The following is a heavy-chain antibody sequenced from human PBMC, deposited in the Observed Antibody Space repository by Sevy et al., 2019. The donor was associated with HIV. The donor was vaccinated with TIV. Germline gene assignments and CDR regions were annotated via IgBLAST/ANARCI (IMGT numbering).Heavy chain of an antibody. CDR1: GGSISSDY. CDR2: IYYSGST. J-gene: IGHJ4*02. Sequence: SETLSLTCTVSGGSISSDYWSWIRQPPGRGLEWIGNIYYSGSTNYNPSLTSRVTISVDTSKNQFSLKLSSVTAADTAVYYCARSDYDFWSGYNDYWGQGTLVTVSS. V-gene: IGHV4-59*13. CDR3: ARSDYDFWSGYNDY. D-gene: IGHD3-3*01.